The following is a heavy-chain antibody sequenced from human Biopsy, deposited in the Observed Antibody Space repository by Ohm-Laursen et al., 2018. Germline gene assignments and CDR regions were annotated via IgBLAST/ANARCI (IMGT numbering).Heavy chain of an antibody. CDR2: INHSGRT. J-gene: IGHJ6*02. CDR1: GESFNGYY. CDR3: VRGVDYYDPYHYYALDV. V-gene: IGHV4-34*01. D-gene: IGHD3-22*01. Sequence: PSDTLSLTCPVYGESFNGYYWSWIRQTPGKGLEWNGEINHSGRTNYNPSLKSRVTISVDTSKNQFSLKVSSVTAADTAVYYCVRGVDYYDPYHYYALDVWGQGTTVTVSS.